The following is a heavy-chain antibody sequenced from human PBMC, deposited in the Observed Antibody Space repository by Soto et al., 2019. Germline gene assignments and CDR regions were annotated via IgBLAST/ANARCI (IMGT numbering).Heavy chain of an antibody. Sequence: PGGSLRLSCAASGFTFSNYGMHWVRQAPGKGLEWVAVIWYDGSNKYYAVSVKGRFTISRDNSKNTLYLQMNSLRAEDTAVYYCARTMVRGVIITPGYGMDVWGQGTTVTVSS. J-gene: IGHJ6*02. CDR2: IWYDGSNK. CDR1: GFTFSNYG. CDR3: ARTMVRGVIITPGYGMDV. V-gene: IGHV3-33*01. D-gene: IGHD3-10*01.